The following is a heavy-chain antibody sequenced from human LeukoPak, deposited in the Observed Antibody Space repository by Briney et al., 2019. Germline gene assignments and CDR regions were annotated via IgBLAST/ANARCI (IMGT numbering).Heavy chain of an antibody. CDR3: ARGPNYYDSSGYYYGILFFDY. CDR1: GFTFSSYA. Sequence: GGSLRLSCAASGFTFSSYAMHWVRQAPGKGLEWVSYISSSSSTIYYADSVKGRFTISRDNAKNSLYLQMNSLRAEDTAVYYCARGPNYYDSSGYYYGILFFDYWGQGTLVTVSS. V-gene: IGHV3-48*01. D-gene: IGHD3-22*01. CDR2: ISSSSSTI. J-gene: IGHJ4*02.